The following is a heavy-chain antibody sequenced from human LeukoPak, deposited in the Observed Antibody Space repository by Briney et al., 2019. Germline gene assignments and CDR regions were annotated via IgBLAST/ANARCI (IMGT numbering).Heavy chain of an antibody. CDR1: GGSISSSSYY. Sequence: SETLSLTCTVSGGSISSSSYYWGWIRQPPGKGLEWIGSFYYSGSTYYTPSLKSRVTISVDTSKNHFSLKLSSVTAADTAVYYCARWGRYSSSPVDYWGQGTLVTVSS. J-gene: IGHJ4*02. D-gene: IGHD6-6*01. V-gene: IGHV4-39*02. CDR3: ARWGRYSSSPVDY. CDR2: FYYSGST.